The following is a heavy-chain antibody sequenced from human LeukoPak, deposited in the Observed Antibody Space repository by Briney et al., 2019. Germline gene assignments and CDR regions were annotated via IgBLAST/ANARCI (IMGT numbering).Heavy chain of an antibody. CDR2: IYYSGST. V-gene: IGHV4-31*03. Sequence: SQALSLTCTVSGGSISSGGYYWSWIRQHPGKGLERIGYIYYSGSTYYNPSLKSRVTISVDTSKNQFSLKLSSVTAADTAVYYCARVRGSLLVLWGQGTLVTVSS. CDR3: ARVRGSLLVL. D-gene: IGHD2-15*01. CDR1: GGSISSGGYY. J-gene: IGHJ4*02.